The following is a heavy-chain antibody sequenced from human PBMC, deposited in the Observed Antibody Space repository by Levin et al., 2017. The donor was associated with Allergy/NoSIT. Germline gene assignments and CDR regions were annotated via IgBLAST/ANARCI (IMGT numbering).Heavy chain of an antibody. J-gene: IGHJ5*02. Sequence: SETLSLTCTVSGGSISSGDYYWSWIRQPPGKGLEWIGYIYYSGSTYYNPSLKSRVTISVDTSKNQFSLKLSSVTAADTAVYYCARGNYYGSGSFSFVWFDPWGQGTLVTVSS. CDR1: GGSISSGDYY. CDR2: IYYSGST. CDR3: ARGNYYGSGSFSFVWFDP. V-gene: IGHV4-30-4*01. D-gene: IGHD3-10*01.